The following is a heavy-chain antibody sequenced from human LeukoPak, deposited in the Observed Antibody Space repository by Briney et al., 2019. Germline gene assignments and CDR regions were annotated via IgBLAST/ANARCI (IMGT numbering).Heavy chain of an antibody. CDR2: ISAGNANT. J-gene: IGHJ3*02. V-gene: IGHV1-3*01. D-gene: IGHD6-19*01. Sequence: ASEKVSCKASGYTFISHTMHWVRQVPGQSLEWMGWISAGNANTKYSQKFQGRVTISRDTSASTVYMELSSLRSEDTAVYYCARESSGWVDDAFDIWGQGTIVIVSS. CDR1: GYTFISHT. CDR3: ARESSGWVDDAFDI.